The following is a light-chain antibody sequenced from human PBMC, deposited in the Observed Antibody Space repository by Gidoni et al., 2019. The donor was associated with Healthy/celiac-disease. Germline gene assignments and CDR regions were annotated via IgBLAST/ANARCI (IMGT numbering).Light chain of an antibody. Sequence: QSVLTQPHSVSGAPGQRVTIPCNGSSSNIGAGYDVHWYKQLPGTAPKLLIYGNSNRPSGVPDRFSGSKSGTSASLAITGLQAEDEADYYCQSYDSSLSGHVVFGGGTKLTVL. CDR3: QSYDSSLSGHVV. CDR2: GNS. V-gene: IGLV1-40*01. CDR1: SSNIGAGYD. J-gene: IGLJ2*01.